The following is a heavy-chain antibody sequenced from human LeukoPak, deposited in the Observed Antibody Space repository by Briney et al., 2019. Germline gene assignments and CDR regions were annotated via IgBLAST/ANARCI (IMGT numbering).Heavy chain of an antibody. CDR2: TSSSGGST. J-gene: IGHJ4*02. Sequence: GGSLRLSCAASGFTFISYAMSWVRQAPGKGLEWVSATSSSGGSTYNADAVKGRFTISRDNYKNTLYLQMNSMRAEDTAVYYCAKDRGDSSGYYAYWGQGTLVTVAS. V-gene: IGHV3-23*01. CDR1: GFTFISYA. D-gene: IGHD3-22*01. CDR3: AKDRGDSSGYYAY.